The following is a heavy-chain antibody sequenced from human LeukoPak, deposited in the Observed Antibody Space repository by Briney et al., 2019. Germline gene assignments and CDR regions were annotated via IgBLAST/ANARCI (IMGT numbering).Heavy chain of an antibody. D-gene: IGHD3-16*01. Sequence: PGGSLRLSCAPSGFSLSSYWMYWVRQAPGKGLEWVANIKQDGSEKYHVDSVKGRFTISRDNAKNSLYLQMTSLRAEDTAVYYCAMGDATDYWGQGTLVTVSS. CDR3: AMGDATDY. CDR2: IKQDGSEK. J-gene: IGHJ4*02. V-gene: IGHV3-7*03. CDR1: GFSLSSYW.